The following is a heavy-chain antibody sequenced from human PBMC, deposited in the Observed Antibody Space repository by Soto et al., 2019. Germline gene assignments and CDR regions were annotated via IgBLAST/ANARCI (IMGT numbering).Heavy chain of an antibody. J-gene: IGHJ6*02. CDR3: AKLAPARVLRYFDPSEYYGMDV. CDR1: GFTFSSYW. D-gene: IGHD3-9*01. CDR2: IKQDGSEK. Sequence: GGSLRLSCAASGFTFSSYWMSWVRQAPGKGLEWVANIKQDGSEKYYVDSVKGRFTISRDNAKNTLYLQMNSLRAEDTAVYYCAKLAPARVLRYFDPSEYYGMDVWGQGTTVTVSS. V-gene: IGHV3-7*03.